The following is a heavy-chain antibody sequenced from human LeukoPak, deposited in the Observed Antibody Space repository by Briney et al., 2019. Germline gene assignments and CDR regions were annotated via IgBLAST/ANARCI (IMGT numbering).Heavy chain of an antibody. V-gene: IGHV4-61*01. CDR1: GGSVSSGSYY. CDR2: IYYSRST. D-gene: IGHD3-10*01. Sequence: SETLSLTCTVSGGSVSSGSYYWSWIRQPPGKGLEWIGYIYYSRSTNYNPSLKSRVTISVDTSKNQFSLKLSSVTAADTAVYYCASLVLLWFGEKNDAFDIWGQGTMVTVSS. J-gene: IGHJ3*02. CDR3: ASLVLLWFGEKNDAFDI.